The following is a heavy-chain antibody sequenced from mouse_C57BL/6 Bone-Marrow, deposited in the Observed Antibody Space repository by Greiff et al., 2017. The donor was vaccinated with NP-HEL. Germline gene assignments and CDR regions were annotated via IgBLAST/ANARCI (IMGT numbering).Heavy chain of an antibody. J-gene: IGHJ4*01. CDR3: VRQIGFYAMDY. Sequence: GGGLVQPKGSLKLSCAASGFSFNTYAMNWVRQAPGKGLEWVARIRSKSNNYATYYADSVKDRFTISRDDSESMLYLQMNNLKTEDTAMYYCVRQIGFYAMDYWGQGTSVTVSS. D-gene: IGHD2-2*01. V-gene: IGHV10-1*01. CDR1: GFSFNTYA. CDR2: IRSKSNNYAT.